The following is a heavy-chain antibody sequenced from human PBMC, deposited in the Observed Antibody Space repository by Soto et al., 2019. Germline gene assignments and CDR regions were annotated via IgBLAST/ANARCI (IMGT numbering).Heavy chain of an antibody. CDR3: ARTIFGEVPLPYYYYGMDV. CDR1: GGSISSGDYY. J-gene: IGHJ6*02. V-gene: IGHV4-30-4*01. D-gene: IGHD3-3*01. CDR2: IYYSGST. Sequence: QVQLQESGPGLVKPSQTLSLTCTVSGGSISSGDYYWSWIRQPPGKGLEWIGYIYYSGSTYYNPSLKSRVTISVDTSKNQFSLKLSSVTAADTAVYYCARTIFGEVPLPYYYYGMDVWGQGTTVTVSS.